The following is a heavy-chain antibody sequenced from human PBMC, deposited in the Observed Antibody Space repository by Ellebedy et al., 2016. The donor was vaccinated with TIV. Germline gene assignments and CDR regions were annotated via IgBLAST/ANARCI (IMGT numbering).Heavy chain of an antibody. V-gene: IGHV3-7*01. CDR1: GFTFRRFW. CDR2: INQGGGET. CDR3: ASAARGSGAYESF. Sequence: GESLKISCAASGFTFRRFWMAWVRQAPGKGLEWVATINQGGGETYYVDSVKGRFTISRDNSKNSLYLQMNSLRADDTALYYCASAARGSGAYESFWGKGTLVTVSS. D-gene: IGHD5-12*01. J-gene: IGHJ4*02.